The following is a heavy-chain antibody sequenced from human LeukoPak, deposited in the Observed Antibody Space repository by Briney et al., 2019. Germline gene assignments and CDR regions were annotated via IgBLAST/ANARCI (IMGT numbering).Heavy chain of an antibody. CDR2: IYSGGST. D-gene: IGHD7-27*01. J-gene: IGHJ4*02. Sequence: GGSLRLSCAASGFTVSSNYMSWVRQAPGKGLEWVSVIYSGGSTYYADSVKGRFTISRDNSKNTLYLQMNSLRAEDTAVYYCARVEAGDILFDYWGQGTLVTVSS. CDR3: ARVEAGDILFDY. CDR1: GFTVSSNY. V-gene: IGHV3-53*01.